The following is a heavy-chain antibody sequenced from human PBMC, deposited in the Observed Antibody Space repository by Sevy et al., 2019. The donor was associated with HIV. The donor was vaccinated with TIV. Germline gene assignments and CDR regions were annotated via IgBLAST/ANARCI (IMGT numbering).Heavy chain of an antibody. Sequence: GGSLRLSCAASGFTFSSYWMHWVRQAPEKGLVWVSRINSDGNNIDYADSVKGRFTISSDNAKNTLYLQMNSLRAEDTAVYYCASERTWLGGDDFWGQETLVTFSS. CDR1: GFTFSSYW. V-gene: IGHV3-74*01. CDR3: ASERTWLGGDDF. CDR2: INSDGNNI. D-gene: IGHD6-19*01. J-gene: IGHJ4*02.